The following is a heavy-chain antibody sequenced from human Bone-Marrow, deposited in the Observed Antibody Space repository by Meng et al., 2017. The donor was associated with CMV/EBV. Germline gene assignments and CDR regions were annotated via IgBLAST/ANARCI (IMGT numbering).Heavy chain of an antibody. J-gene: IGHJ5*02. V-gene: IGHV1-8*03. CDR1: GYTFTSYD. CDR2: MNPNSGNT. Sequence: ASVKVSCKASGYTFTSYDINWVRQATGQGLEWMGWMNPNSGNTGYAQKFQGRVTITRNTSISTAYMELSSLRSEDTAVYYCARGQGGSYSDWFDPWGQGTRVTVSS. D-gene: IGHD1-26*01. CDR3: ARGQGGSYSDWFDP.